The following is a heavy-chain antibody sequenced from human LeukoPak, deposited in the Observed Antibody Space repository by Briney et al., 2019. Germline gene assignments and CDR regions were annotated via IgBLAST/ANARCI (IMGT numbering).Heavy chain of an antibody. CDR2: IYYSGST. J-gene: IGHJ4*02. Sequence: SGTLSLTCTVSGGSISSSSYYWGWIRQPPGKGLEWIGSIYYSGSTYYNPSLKSRATISVDTSKNQFSLKLSSVTAADTAVYYCARNESELNFDYWGQGTLVTVST. D-gene: IGHD1-26*01. CDR1: GGSISSSSYY. CDR3: ARNESELNFDY. V-gene: IGHV4-39*01.